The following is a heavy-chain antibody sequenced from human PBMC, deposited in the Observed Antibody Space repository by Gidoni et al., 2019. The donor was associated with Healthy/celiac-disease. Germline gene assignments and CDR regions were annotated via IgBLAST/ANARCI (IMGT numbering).Heavy chain of an antibody. CDR2: ISSSSSYI. D-gene: IGHD6-19*01. V-gene: IGHV3-21*01. CDR3: ARDGAVAGMGRWFDP. Sequence: EVQLVESGGGLVKPGGSLRLSCPASGFPFSSYGLNWVRQAPGKGLEWVSSISSSSSYIYYADSVKGRFTISRDNAKNSLYLQMNSLRAEDTAVYYCARDGAVAGMGRWFDPWGQGTLVTVSS. J-gene: IGHJ5*02. CDR1: GFPFSSYG.